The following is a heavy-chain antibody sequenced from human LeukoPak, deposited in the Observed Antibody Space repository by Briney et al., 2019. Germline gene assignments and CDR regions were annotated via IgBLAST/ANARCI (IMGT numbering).Heavy chain of an antibody. J-gene: IGHJ5*02. D-gene: IGHD3-10*01. CDR2: IYHSGST. V-gene: IGHV4-4*02. CDR3: ARAYYYGSGLLNWFDP. Sequence: SGTLSLTCAVSGGSISSSNWWSWVRQPPGKGLEWIGEIYHSGSTNYNPSLKSRVTISVDKSKNQFSLKLSSVTAADTAVYYCARAYYYGSGLLNWFDPWGQGTLVTVSS. CDR1: GGSISSSNW.